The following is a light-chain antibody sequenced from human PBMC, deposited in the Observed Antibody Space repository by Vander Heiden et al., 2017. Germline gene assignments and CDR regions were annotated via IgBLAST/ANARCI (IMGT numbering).Light chain of an antibody. CDR3: LHTYTAPRT. V-gene: IGKV1-39*01. CDR2: VRA. Sequence: DIQMTQSPSSLSASVGDRVTITCRASQSISRYFTWYQPKPGKAPKPLFSVRANLQTGVPSRFSGRGSGTDFTLTVASLQPEDFATYYCLHTYTAPRTFGQGTKVEIK. J-gene: IGKJ1*01. CDR1: QSISRY.